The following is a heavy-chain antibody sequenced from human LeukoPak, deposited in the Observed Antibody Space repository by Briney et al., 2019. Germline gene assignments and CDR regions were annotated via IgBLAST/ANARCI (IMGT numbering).Heavy chain of an antibody. Sequence: SETLSLTCAVYGGSFSGYYWSWIRQPPGKGLEWIGEINHSGSTNYNPSLKSRVTISVDTSKNQFSLNLSSVTAADTAVYYCARGPGIFLIVYSALSRPYHLDYWGQGTLVHVPS. D-gene: IGHD2-8*01. CDR3: ARGPGIFLIVYSALSRPYHLDY. CDR2: INHSGST. CDR1: GGSFSGYY. J-gene: IGHJ4*02. V-gene: IGHV4-34*01.